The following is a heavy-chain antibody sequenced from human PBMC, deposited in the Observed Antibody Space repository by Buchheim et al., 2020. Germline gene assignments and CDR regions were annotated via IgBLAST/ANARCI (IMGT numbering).Heavy chain of an antibody. Sequence: EVQLVESGGGLVKPGGSLRLSCAASGFTFSSYSMNWVRQAPGKGLEWVSSISSSSSYIYYADSVKGRFTISRDNAQNSLYLQMNSLRAEDTAVYYCARDISTGDYYDSSGYYSKGAFDIWGQGT. D-gene: IGHD3-22*01. J-gene: IGHJ3*02. CDR2: ISSSSSYI. CDR1: GFTFSSYS. CDR3: ARDISTGDYYDSSGYYSKGAFDI. V-gene: IGHV3-21*01.